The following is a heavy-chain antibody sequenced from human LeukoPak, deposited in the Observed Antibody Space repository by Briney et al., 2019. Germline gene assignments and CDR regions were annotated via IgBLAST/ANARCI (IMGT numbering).Heavy chain of an antibody. V-gene: IGHV3-9*01. Sequence: GGSLRLSCAASGFTFDDYAMHWVRQAPGKGLEWVSGISWNSGSIGYADSVKGRFTISRDNAKNSLYLQMNSLRAEDTALYYCAKDLRLEYSGSYSDYWGQGTLVTVSS. J-gene: IGHJ4*02. D-gene: IGHD1-26*01. CDR1: GFTFDDYA. CDR3: AKDLRLEYSGSYSDY. CDR2: ISWNSGSI.